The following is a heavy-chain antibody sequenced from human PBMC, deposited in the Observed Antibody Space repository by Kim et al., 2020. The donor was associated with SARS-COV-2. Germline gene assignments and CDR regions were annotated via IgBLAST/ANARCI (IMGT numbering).Heavy chain of an antibody. V-gene: IGHV4-39*01. D-gene: IGHD2-21*01. J-gene: IGHJ4*02. CDR2: IYYSGST. Sequence: SETLSLTCTVSGGSISSSSYYWGWIRQPPGKGLEWIGSIYYSGSTYYNPSLKSRVTISVDTSKNQFSLKLSSVTAADTAVYYCARQGAYWGGDCYFDYWGQGTLVTVSS. CDR3: ARQGAYWGGDCYFDY. CDR1: GGSISSSSYY.